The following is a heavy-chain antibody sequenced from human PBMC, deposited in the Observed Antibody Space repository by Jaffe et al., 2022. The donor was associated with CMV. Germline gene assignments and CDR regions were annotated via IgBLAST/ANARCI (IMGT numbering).Heavy chain of an antibody. J-gene: IGHJ6*03. D-gene: IGHD3-16*01. CDR3: ARFGTFMDV. CDR1: GFTFRSYS. CDR2: ISTSSVYI. Sequence: EMQLVESGGGLVTPGGSLRLSCAASGFTFRSYSMSWLRQAPGKGLEWVSSISTSSVYIYYADSVRGRFTISRDDAKNSLFLQMTSLRAEDTAVYYCARFGTFMDVWGRGTTVTVSS. V-gene: IGHV3-21*06.